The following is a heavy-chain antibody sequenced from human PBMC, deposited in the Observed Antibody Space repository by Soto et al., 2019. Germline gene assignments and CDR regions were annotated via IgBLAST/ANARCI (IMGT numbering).Heavy chain of an antibody. CDR3: ARVGEYCSGGSCSDREDFDI. V-gene: IGHV3-21*01. CDR1: GFTFSSYS. J-gene: IGHJ3*02. D-gene: IGHD2-15*01. CDR2: ISSSSSYI. Sequence: GGSLRRSCAASGFTFSSYSMNWVRHAPGKGLEWVSSISSSSSYIYYADSVKGRFTISRDNAKNSLYLQMNSLRAEDTAVYYCARVGEYCSGGSCSDREDFDIWGQGTMVTVSS.